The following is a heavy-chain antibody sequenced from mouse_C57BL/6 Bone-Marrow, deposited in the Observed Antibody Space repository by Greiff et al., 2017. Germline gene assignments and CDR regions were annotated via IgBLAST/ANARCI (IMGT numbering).Heavy chain of an antibody. CDR3: ARGNSYGSYAMDY. CDR2: IHPNSGST. D-gene: IGHD2-2*01. Sequence: QVQLQQPGAELVKPGASVKLSCKASGYTFTSYWMHWVKQRPGQGLEWIGMIHPNSGSTNYNEKLKSKATLTVDKSSSTAYKQLSSLTSEDSAVYYCARGNSYGSYAMDYWGQGTSVTVSS. CDR1: GYTFTSYW. V-gene: IGHV1-64*01. J-gene: IGHJ4*01.